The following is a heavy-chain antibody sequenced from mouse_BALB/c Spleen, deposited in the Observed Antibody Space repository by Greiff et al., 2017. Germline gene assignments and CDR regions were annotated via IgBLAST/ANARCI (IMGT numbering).Heavy chain of an antibody. D-gene: IGHD3-2*01. CDR1: GFNIKDTY. CDR3: ARGQLGLRHTAWFAY. J-gene: IGHJ3*01. CDR2: IYPGDGST. V-gene: IGHV1S56*01. Sequence: VQLQQSGAELVKPGASVKLSCTASGFNIKDTYMHWVKQRPGQGLEWIGWIYPGDGSTKYNEKFKGKATLTADKSSSTAYMQLSSLTSENSAVYFCARGQLGLRHTAWFAYWGQGTLVTVSA.